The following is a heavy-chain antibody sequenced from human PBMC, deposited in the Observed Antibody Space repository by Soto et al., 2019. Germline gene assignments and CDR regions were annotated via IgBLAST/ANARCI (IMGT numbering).Heavy chain of an antibody. CDR1: GFTFDDYA. CDR2: ISWNSGNI. Sequence: SLRLSCAASGFTFDDYAMHWVRQAPGKGLEWVSGISWNSGNIGYADSVKGRFTISRDNAKNSLSLQMSSLRAEDTALYYCAKGRDGYNPFDYWGHGSLVTVSS. CDR3: AKGRDGYNPFDY. V-gene: IGHV3-9*01. D-gene: IGHD5-12*01. J-gene: IGHJ4*01.